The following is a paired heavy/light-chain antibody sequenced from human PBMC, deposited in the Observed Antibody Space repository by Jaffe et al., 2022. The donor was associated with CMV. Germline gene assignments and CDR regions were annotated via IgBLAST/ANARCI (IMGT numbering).Heavy chain of an antibody. CDR2: FDPEDGET. Sequence: QVQLVQSGAEVKKPGASVKVSCKVSGYTLTELSMHWVRQAPGKGLEWMGGFDPEDGETIYAQKFQGRVTMTEDTSTDTAYMELSSLRSEDTAVYYCATDLPPIAAAGTWLNGMDVWGQGTTVTVSS. CDR1: GYTLTELS. D-gene: IGHD6-13*01. CDR3: ATDLPPIAAAGTWLNGMDV. V-gene: IGHV1-24*01. J-gene: IGHJ6*02.
Light chain of an antibody. CDR2: AAS. CDR3: QQYNSYPFT. Sequence: DIQMTQSPSSLSASVGDRVTITCRASQGISNYLAWFQQKPGKAPKSLIYAASSLQSGVPSKFSGSGSGTDFTLTISSLQPEDFATYYCQQYNSYPFTFGGGTKVEIK. V-gene: IGKV1-16*02. CDR1: QGISNY. J-gene: IGKJ4*01.